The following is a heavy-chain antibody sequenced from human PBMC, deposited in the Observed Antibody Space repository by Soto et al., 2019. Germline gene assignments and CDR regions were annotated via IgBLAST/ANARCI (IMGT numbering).Heavy chain of an antibody. D-gene: IGHD2-15*01. CDR3: ARDCSGGSCYSTYYYYGMDV. CDR1: GFTFSGYE. V-gene: IGHV3-48*03. Sequence: GGSLRLSCAASGFTFSGYEMNWVRQAPGKGLEWVSYISSSGSTIYYADSVKGRFTISRDNAKNSLYLQMNSLRAEDTAVYYCARDCSGGSCYSTYYYYGMDVWGQGTTVTVSS. J-gene: IGHJ6*02. CDR2: ISSSGSTI.